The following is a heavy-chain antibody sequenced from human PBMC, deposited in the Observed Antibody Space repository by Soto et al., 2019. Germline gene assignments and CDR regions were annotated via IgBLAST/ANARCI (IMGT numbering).Heavy chain of an antibody. CDR2: IYYSGNT. Sequence: SETLSLTCTVSGGSISNGDYYWSWIRQHPGKGLEWIGYIYYSGNTYYNPSLKSRLIISVDTSKNQFSLKLSSVTAADTAVYYCARYYGSGSYLHWFDPWGQGTLVTVSS. CDR3: ARYYGSGSYLHWFDP. CDR1: GGSISNGDYY. J-gene: IGHJ5*02. D-gene: IGHD3-10*01. V-gene: IGHV4-31*03.